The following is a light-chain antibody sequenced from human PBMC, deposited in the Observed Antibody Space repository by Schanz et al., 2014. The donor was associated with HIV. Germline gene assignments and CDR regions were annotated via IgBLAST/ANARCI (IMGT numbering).Light chain of an antibody. J-gene: IGLJ1*01. CDR3: CSYTTTSTYV. Sequence: SALAQPASVSGSPGQSITISCTGTSNDVGTTDRVSWYQQHPDKAPKLMIYEVSERPPGVSSRFSGSKSANTASLTISGLQAEDEADYYCCSYTTTSTYVFGAGTKLTVL. CDR1: SNDVGTTDR. CDR2: EVS. V-gene: IGLV2-14*02.